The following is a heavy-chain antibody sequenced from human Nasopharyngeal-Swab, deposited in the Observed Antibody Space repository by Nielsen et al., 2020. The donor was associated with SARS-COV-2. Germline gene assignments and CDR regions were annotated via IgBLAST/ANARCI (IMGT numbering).Heavy chain of an antibody. CDR1: GVTVSSNY. Sequence: GESLKISCAASGVTVSSNYMSWVRQAPGKGLEWVSVIYSGGSTYYADSVKGRFTISRDNSKNTLYLQMNSLRAEDTAVYYCARDFWNDAFDTWGQGTMVTVSS. CDR3: ARDFWNDAFDT. CDR2: IYSGGST. V-gene: IGHV3-53*01. D-gene: IGHD3-3*01. J-gene: IGHJ3*02.